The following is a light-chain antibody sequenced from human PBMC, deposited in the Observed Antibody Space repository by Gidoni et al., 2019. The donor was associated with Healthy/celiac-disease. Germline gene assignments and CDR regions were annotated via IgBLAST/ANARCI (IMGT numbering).Light chain of an antibody. J-gene: IGKJ1*01. V-gene: IGKV3-11*01. CDR3: QQRSNWT. CDR2: DAS. CDR1: QSVSSY. Sequence: EIVLTQSPATLSLSPGERATLSCRASQSVSSYLAWYQQKPCQAPRLLIYDASNRATGIPARFSGSGSGTDFTLTISSLEPEELAVYYCQQRSNWTFGQGTKVEIK.